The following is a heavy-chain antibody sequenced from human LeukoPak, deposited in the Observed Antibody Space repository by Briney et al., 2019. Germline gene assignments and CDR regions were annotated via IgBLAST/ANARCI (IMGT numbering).Heavy chain of an antibody. D-gene: IGHD3-22*01. CDR2: ISAYNGNT. CDR1: GYTFTSYG. J-gene: IGHJ3*02. V-gene: IGHV1-18*01. Sequence: ASVKVSCKASGYTFTSYGISWVRQAPGQGLEWMGWISAYNGNTNYAQKLQGRVTMTTDTSTSTAYMELRSLRSDDTAVYYCARVDSSGYYSARFESAFGIWGQGTMVTVSS. CDR3: ARVDSSGYYSARFESAFGI.